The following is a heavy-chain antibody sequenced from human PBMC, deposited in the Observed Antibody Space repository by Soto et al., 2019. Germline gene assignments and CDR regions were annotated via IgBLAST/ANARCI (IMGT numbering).Heavy chain of an antibody. CDR2: IFYTGGT. CDR3: ARGIQPPTLSPWDV. J-gene: IGHJ6*01. Sequence: SETLSLTCNVSGVSIDKYYWTWIRQSPGRGLEWIGYIFYTGGTNYNPSLKSRVTISADVSKSQVSLKMTSVTAADTALYYCARGIQPPTLSPWDVWGQGSPVTSPQ. D-gene: IGHD1-1*01. V-gene: IGHV4-59*01. CDR1: GVSIDKYY.